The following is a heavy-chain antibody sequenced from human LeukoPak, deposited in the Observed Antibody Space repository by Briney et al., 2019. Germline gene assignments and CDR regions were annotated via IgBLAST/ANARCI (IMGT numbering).Heavy chain of an antibody. CDR1: GFTFDDYA. J-gene: IGHJ5*02. CDR3: AKVGPWLANDL. D-gene: IGHD6-19*01. Sequence: GGSPRLSCAASGFTFDDYAMHWVRQPPGKGLEWVSLISADGAGTSYANSVKGRFIISRDNSKNLLFLQMNGLRTEDTAFYFCAKVGPWLANDLWGQGILVTVSP. CDR2: ISADGAGT. V-gene: IGHV3-43*02.